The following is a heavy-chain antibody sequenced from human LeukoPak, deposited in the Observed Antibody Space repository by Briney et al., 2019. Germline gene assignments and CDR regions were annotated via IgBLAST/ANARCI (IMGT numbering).Heavy chain of an antibody. CDR1: GGSFSGYY. V-gene: IGHV4-34*01. CDR3: ARLSSSSWYESDDY. J-gene: IGHJ4*02. CDR2: INHSGST. D-gene: IGHD6-13*01. Sequence: PSETLSLTCAVYGGSFSGYYWSWIRQPPGKGLEWIGEINHSGSTNYNPSLKSRVTISVDTSKNQFSLKLSSVTAADTAVYYCARLSSSSWYESDDYWGQGTLVTVSS.